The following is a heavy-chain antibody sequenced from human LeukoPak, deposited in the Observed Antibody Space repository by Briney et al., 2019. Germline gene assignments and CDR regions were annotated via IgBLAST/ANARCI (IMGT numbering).Heavy chain of an antibody. CDR1: GYTFTSYG. J-gene: IGHJ3*02. Sequence: ASVKVSCKASGYTFTSYGISWVRQAPGQGLEWMGWISAYNGNTNYAQKLQGRVTMTTDTSTGTAYMELRSLRSDDTAVYYCVGDQDYYGSGSFYAFDIWGQGTMVTVSS. CDR2: ISAYNGNT. V-gene: IGHV1-18*01. CDR3: VGDQDYYGSGSFYAFDI. D-gene: IGHD3-10*01.